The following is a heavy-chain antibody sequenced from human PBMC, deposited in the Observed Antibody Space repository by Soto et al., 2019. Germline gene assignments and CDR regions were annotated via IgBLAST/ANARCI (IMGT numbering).Heavy chain of an antibody. J-gene: IGHJ6*02. CDR2: IKQDGSEQ. CDR3: AREAV. V-gene: IGHV3-7*05. Sequence: EVQLVESGGGLVQPGGSLRLSCAASGFTFSGFWMSWVRQAPGKGLEWVANIKQDGSEQFYVDSVKGRFTISRDNAKNSLYLQMNSLRAEDTAVYYCAREAVWGQGTTVTVSS. CDR1: GFTFSGFW.